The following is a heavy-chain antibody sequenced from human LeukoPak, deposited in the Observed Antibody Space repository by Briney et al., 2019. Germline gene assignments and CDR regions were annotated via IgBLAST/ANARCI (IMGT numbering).Heavy chain of an antibody. CDR2: IIPIFGTA. Sequence: GASVKVSCKASGGTFSSYAISWVRQAPGQGLEWMGGIIPIFGTANYAQKFQGRVTITTDESTSTAYMELSSLRSEDTAVYYCASDIVATKGYWGQGTLVTVSS. D-gene: IGHD5-12*01. CDR3: ASDIVATKGY. J-gene: IGHJ4*02. CDR1: GGTFSSYA. V-gene: IGHV1-69*05.